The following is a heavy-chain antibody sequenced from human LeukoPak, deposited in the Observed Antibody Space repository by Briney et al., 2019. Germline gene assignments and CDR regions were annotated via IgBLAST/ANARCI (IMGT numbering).Heavy chain of an antibody. D-gene: IGHD3-10*01. Sequence: GGSLRLSCAASGFTFSSYSMNWLRQAPGKGREWVSYISSSSSTIYYADSVKGRFTISSDNAKNSLYLQMNSLRAEDTAVYYCARGGFGELFSSDYWGQGTLVTVSS. J-gene: IGHJ4*02. CDR3: ARGGFGELFSSDY. CDR2: ISSSSSTI. V-gene: IGHV3-48*01. CDR1: GFTFSSYS.